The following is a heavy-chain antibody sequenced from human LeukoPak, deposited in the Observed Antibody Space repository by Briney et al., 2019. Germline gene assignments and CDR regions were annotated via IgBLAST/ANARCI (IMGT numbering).Heavy chain of an antibody. V-gene: IGHV1-46*01. CDR3: ARDLTVVTTGYYFDY. J-gene: IGHJ4*02. D-gene: IGHD4-23*01. CDR2: INPSGGST. Sequence: ASVKVSCKASGYTFTSYYMHWVRQAPGQGLEWMRIINPSGGSTSYAQKFQGRVTMTRDTSTSTVYMELSSLRSEDTAVYYCARDLTVVTTGYYFDYWGQGTLVTVSS. CDR1: GYTFTSYY.